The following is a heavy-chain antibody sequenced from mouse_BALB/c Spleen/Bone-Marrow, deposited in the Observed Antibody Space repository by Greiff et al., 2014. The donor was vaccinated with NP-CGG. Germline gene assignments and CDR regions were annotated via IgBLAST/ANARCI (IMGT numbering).Heavy chain of an antibody. J-gene: IGHJ2*01. V-gene: IGHV1-14*01. Sequence: VQLKQSGPELVKPGASVKMSCKASGYTFTSYVIHWVKQKPGQGLEWIGYINPYNDATKFNERFKGKATLTSDKSSSTAYMVLSSLTSEDSAFYYCAREGVDYFDYWGQGTTLTVSS. CDR2: INPYNDAT. CDR3: AREGVDYFDY. CDR1: GYTFTSYV.